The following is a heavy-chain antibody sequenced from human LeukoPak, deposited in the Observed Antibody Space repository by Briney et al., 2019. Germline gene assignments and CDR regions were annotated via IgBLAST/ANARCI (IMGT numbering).Heavy chain of an antibody. Sequence: GGSLRLSCAASGFRFSDYYMTWIRQAPGKGLEWISYISSPGSTIFYADSVKGRFTIFRDNAKNSLYLQMNTLRVEDTAVYYCARGGFRYGLWFDSWGQGTLVTVSS. V-gene: IGHV3-11*01. CDR2: ISSPGSTI. CDR3: ARGGFRYGLWFDS. J-gene: IGHJ5*01. CDR1: GFRFSDYY. D-gene: IGHD5-18*01.